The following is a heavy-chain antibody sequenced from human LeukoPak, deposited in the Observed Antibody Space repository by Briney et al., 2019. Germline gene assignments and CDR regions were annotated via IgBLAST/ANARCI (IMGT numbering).Heavy chain of an antibody. D-gene: IGHD1-26*01. CDR2: IGGSGGST. J-gene: IGHJ4*02. V-gene: IGHV3-23*01. CDR1: GFTFSTYA. Sequence: PPGGSLRLSCAASGFTFSTYAMSWVRQAPGKGLEWVSAIGGSGGSTYYADSVKGRFTISRDNSKNTLYLQMNSLRAEDTAVYYCAKAPQYSGSYYRLYYFDYWGQGTLVTVSS. CDR3: AKAPQYSGSYYRLYYFDY.